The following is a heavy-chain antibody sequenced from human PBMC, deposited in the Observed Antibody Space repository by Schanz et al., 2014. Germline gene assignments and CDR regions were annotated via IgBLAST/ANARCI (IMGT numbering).Heavy chain of an antibody. CDR2: IGNGGVTI. Sequence: EVQLVESGGGLVQPGGSLRLSCAASGFGFSSYSMNWVRQAPGKGLEWVSYIGNGGVTIYYADSMKGRFTVSRDNAENALYLQMNSLRAEDTGLYFCARGGSGSHYRLDYWGQGTLVTVSS. D-gene: IGHD1-26*01. V-gene: IGHV3-48*01. CDR1: GFGFSSYS. J-gene: IGHJ4*02. CDR3: ARGGSGSHYRLDY.